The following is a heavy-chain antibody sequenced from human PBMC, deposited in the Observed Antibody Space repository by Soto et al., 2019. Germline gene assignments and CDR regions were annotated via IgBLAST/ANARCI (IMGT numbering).Heavy chain of an antibody. D-gene: IGHD5-12*01. CDR3: AARNMVARY. V-gene: IGHV3-66*01. CDR2: IYSGGTT. J-gene: IGHJ4*02. CDR1: GFTVSSNY. Sequence: EVQLVESGGGLVQPGASLRLSCAASGFTVSSNYMSWVRQAPGKGLEWVSLIYSGGTTDYADSVKGRFTISRDNSKNTLYLQMNSRGAEDTAVYYCAARNMVARYWGQGTLVTVSS.